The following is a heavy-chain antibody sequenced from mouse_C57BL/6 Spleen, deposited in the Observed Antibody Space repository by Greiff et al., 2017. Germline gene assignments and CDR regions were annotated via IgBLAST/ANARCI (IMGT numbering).Heavy chain of an antibody. J-gene: IGHJ4*01. Sequence: EVKLMESGEGLVKPGGSLKLSCAASGFTFSSYAMSWVRQTPEKRLEWVAYISSGGDYIYYADTVKGRFTISRDNTRNTLYLQMSSLKSEDTAMYYCTRDQDDYDAGAMDYWGQGTSVTVSS. V-gene: IGHV5-9-1*02. D-gene: IGHD2-4*01. CDR2: ISSGGDYI. CDR3: TRDQDDYDAGAMDY. CDR1: GFTFSSYA.